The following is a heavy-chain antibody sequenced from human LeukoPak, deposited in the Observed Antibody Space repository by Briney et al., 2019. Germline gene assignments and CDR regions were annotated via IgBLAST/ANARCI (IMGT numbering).Heavy chain of an antibody. V-gene: IGHV4-59*08. CDR2: IYYSGST. CDR3: ARVHGSGWPYYFDY. D-gene: IGHD6-19*01. J-gene: IGHJ4*02. Sequence: ASETLSLTCTVSGGSISSYYWSWIRQPPGKGLEWIGYIYYSGSTNYNPSLKSRVTISVDASKNQFSLKLSSVTAADTAVYYCARVHGSGWPYYFDYWGQGTLVTVSS. CDR1: GGSISSYY.